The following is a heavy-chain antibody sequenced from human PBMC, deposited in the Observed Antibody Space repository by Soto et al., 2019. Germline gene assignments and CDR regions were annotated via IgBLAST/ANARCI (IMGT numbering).Heavy chain of an antibody. J-gene: IGHJ4*02. CDR3: ARLAVVLGDWYIDY. V-gene: IGHV4-59*08. CDR1: GGSISSYY. Sequence: SETLSLTCTVSGGSISSYYWSWIRQPPGKGLEWIGYIYYSGSTNYNPSLKSRVTISEDTSKNQFSLKLSSVTAADTAVYYCARLAVVLGDWYIDYWGQGTLVTVSS. CDR2: IYYSGST. D-gene: IGHD2-21*02.